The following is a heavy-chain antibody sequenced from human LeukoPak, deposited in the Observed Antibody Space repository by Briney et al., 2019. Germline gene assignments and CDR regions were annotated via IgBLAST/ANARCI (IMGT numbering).Heavy chain of an antibody. V-gene: IGHV4-4*09. CDR3: ARHLTGYSDFDY. Sequence: SETLSLTCTVSGGSISSYYWSWIRQPPGKGLEWTGYIYTSGSTNYNPSLKSRVTISVDTSKNQFSLKLSSVTAADTAVYYCARHLTGYSDFDYWGQGTLVTVSS. D-gene: IGHD3-9*01. CDR1: GGSISSYY. J-gene: IGHJ4*02. CDR2: IYTSGST.